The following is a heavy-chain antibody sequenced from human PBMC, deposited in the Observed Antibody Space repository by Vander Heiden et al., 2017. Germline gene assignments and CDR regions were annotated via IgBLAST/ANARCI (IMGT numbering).Heavy chain of an antibody. D-gene: IGHD4-17*01. CDR1: GFTLSSYV. V-gene: IGHV3-23*01. CDR2: ISGSGGST. CDR3: AKGVGYGDYEDY. Sequence: EVQLLESGGGLVQLGGFLSLPCAASGFTLSSYVMSWVRQSPGKWLEWVSAISGSGGSTYYADSVKGRFTISRDNSKNTLYLQMNSLRAEDKAVYYCAKGVGYGDYEDYWGQGTLVTVSS. J-gene: IGHJ4*02.